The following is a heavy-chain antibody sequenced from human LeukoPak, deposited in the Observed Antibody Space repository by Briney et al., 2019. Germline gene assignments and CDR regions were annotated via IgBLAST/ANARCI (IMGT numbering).Heavy chain of an antibody. Sequence: KPSETLSLTCTVSGGSISSYYWSWIRQPAGKGLEWIGRIYTSGSTNYNPSLKSRVTMSVDTSKNQFSLKLSSVTAADTAVYYCARDLYYYDSSGYGAFDIWGQGTMVTVSS. CDR1: GGSISSYY. CDR3: ARDLYYYDSSGYGAFDI. CDR2: IYTSGST. V-gene: IGHV4-4*07. J-gene: IGHJ3*02. D-gene: IGHD3-22*01.